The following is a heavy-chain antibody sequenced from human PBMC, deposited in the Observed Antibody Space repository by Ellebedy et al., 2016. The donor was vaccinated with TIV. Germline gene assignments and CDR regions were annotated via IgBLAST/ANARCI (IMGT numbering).Heavy chain of an antibody. Sequence: GGSLRLXXAASGFTFSSYWMHWVRQAPGKGLVWVSRINSDGSSTSYADSVKGRFTISRDNAKNTLYLQMNSLRAEDTAVYYCARAYYDFWSGSTDAFDIWGQGTMVTVSS. J-gene: IGHJ3*02. CDR1: GFTFSSYW. CDR2: INSDGSST. D-gene: IGHD3-3*01. CDR3: ARAYYDFWSGSTDAFDI. V-gene: IGHV3-74*01.